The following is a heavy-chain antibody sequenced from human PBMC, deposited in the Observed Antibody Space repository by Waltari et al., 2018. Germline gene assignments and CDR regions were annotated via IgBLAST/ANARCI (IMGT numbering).Heavy chain of an antibody. Sequence: QLQLQESGPGLVKPSETLSLTCTVSGGSISSSSYYWGWIRQPPGKGLEWIGSIYYSGSTYYNPSLKSRVTISVDTSKNQFSLKLSSVTAADTAVYYCARILPLLWFGEFFDYWGQGTLVTVSS. V-gene: IGHV4-39*01. J-gene: IGHJ4*02. CDR1: GGSISSSSYY. CDR2: IYYSGST. D-gene: IGHD3-10*01. CDR3: ARILPLLWFGEFFDY.